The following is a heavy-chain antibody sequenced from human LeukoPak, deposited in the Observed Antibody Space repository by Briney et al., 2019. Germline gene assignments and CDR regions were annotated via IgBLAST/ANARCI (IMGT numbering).Heavy chain of an antibody. V-gene: IGHV3-23*01. Sequence: GGSLRLSCAASGFTFSSIAMTWVRQAPGKGLEWVSSIRSNGNTTYNADSVKGRFTISRDNSKNTLYLQMNSLRDEDTAIYYCAKGQELDDGVFDSWGQGTLVTVS. CDR2: IRSNGNTT. D-gene: IGHD1-1*01. J-gene: IGHJ4*02. CDR1: GFTFSSIA. CDR3: AKGQELDDGVFDS.